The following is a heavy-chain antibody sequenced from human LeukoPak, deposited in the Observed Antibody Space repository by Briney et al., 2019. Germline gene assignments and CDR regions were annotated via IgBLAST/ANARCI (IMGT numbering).Heavy chain of an antibody. CDR3: ARDTQARNWIDP. CDR1: GGSISSSSYY. J-gene: IGHJ5*02. V-gene: IGHV4-39*07. Sequence: SETLSLTCTVSGGSISSSSYYWGWIRQPPGKGLEWIGSIYYSGSTYYNPSLKSRVTMSIDTSENQFSLKLSSVTAADTAVYYCARDTQARNWIDPWGQGTLVTVSS. CDR2: IYYSGST.